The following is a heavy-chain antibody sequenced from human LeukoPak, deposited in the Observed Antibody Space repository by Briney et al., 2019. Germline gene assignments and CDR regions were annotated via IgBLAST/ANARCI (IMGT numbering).Heavy chain of an antibody. V-gene: IGHV4-59*01. J-gene: IGHJ4*02. CDR2: IYYSGST. CDR1: GGSIGSYY. Sequence: SETLSLTCTVSGGSIGSYYWSWIRQPPGKGLEWIGYIYYSGSTNCNPSLKSRVTISVDTPKNQFSLKLSSVTAADTAVYYCARNLYDSSGSMGIYTFDYWGQGTLVIVSS. CDR3: ARNLYDSSGSMGIYTFDY. D-gene: IGHD3-22*01.